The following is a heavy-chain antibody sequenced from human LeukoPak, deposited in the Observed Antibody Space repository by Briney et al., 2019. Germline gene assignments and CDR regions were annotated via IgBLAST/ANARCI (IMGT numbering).Heavy chain of an antibody. Sequence: SETLSLTCTVSGGSISSYYWSWIRQPPGKGLEWIGYIYYSGSTNYNPSLKSRVTISVDTSKNQFSLKLSSVTAADTAVYYCARAGYYGFWSGYPGDAFDIWGQGTMVTVSS. CDR2: IYYSGST. J-gene: IGHJ3*02. D-gene: IGHD3-3*01. V-gene: IGHV4-59*01. CDR3: ARAGYYGFWSGYPGDAFDI. CDR1: GGSISSYY.